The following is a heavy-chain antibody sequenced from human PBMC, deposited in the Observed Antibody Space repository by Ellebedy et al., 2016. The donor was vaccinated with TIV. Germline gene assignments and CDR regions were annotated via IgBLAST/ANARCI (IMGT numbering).Heavy chain of an antibody. V-gene: IGHV3-30-3*01. D-gene: IGHD4-23*01. Sequence: GGSLRLSXAAPGFTFSSYAMHWVRQAPGKGLEWVAVISYDGSNKYYADSVKGRFTISRDNSKNTLYLQMNSLRAEDTAVYYCARDRIPSTTVVTSAFDYWGQGTLVTVSS. CDR2: ISYDGSNK. CDR3: ARDRIPSTTVVTSAFDY. CDR1: GFTFSSYA. J-gene: IGHJ4*02.